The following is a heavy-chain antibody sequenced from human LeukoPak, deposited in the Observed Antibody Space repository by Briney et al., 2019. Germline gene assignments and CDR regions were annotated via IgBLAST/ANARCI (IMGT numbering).Heavy chain of an antibody. CDR1: DYSISSAYF. Sequence: PSETLSLTCAVSDYSISSAYFWGWIRQPPGKGVEGIGSFYHSGTTYYNPSLKSRVTISVDTSKNQFSLKLSSVTAADTAVYYCAKDRGYWSPDWYFDLWGRGTLVTVSS. CDR3: AKDRGYWSPDWYFDL. V-gene: IGHV4-38-2*02. J-gene: IGHJ2*01. D-gene: IGHD2-8*02. CDR2: FYHSGTT.